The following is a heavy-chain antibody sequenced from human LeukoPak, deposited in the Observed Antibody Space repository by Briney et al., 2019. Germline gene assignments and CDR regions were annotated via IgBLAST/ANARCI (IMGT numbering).Heavy chain of an antibody. CDR2: IHYSGST. Sequence: PSETLSLTCAVSGGSISSGGYSWSWIRQPPGKGLEWIGYIHYSGSTNYNPSLKSRVTISVDTSKNQFSLKLSSVTAADTAVYYCATDGNSSSWYFMGYNWFDPWGQGTLVTVSS. CDR1: GGSISSGGYS. J-gene: IGHJ5*02. CDR3: ATDGNSSSWYFMGYNWFDP. V-gene: IGHV4-61*08. D-gene: IGHD6-13*01.